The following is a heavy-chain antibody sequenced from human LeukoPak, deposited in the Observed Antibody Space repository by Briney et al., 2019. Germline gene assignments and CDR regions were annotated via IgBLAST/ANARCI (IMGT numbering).Heavy chain of an antibody. V-gene: IGHV3-74*01. D-gene: IGHD6-13*01. J-gene: IGHJ4*02. Sequence: GGSLRLSCAASGFTFSSYWMHWVRHAPGKGLVWVSRINSDGSSTSYADSVKGRFTISRDVAKNTLYLQMNSLRAEDTAVYYCARGGSWRQQLLYYWGQGPLVTVS. CDR1: GFTFSSYW. CDR2: INSDGSST. CDR3: ARGGSWRQQLLYY.